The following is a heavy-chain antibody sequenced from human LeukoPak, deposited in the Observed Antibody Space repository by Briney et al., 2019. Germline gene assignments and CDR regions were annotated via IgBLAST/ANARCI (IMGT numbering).Heavy chain of an antibody. D-gene: IGHD2-2*01. V-gene: IGHV5-51*01. CDR2: INSDNSDT. CDR3: ARQGSCDSTRCYVYYNSGMDV. CDR1: GYRFTTYW. Sequence: NHGDPLKISCKGSGYRFTTYWIGWVRQMPGKGLEWMGIINSDNSDTRYSPSFQGQVPISADKSTSTAYLQWSSLKTSDTAMYYCARQGSCDSTRCYVYYNSGMDVWGQGTTVTVSS. J-gene: IGHJ6*02.